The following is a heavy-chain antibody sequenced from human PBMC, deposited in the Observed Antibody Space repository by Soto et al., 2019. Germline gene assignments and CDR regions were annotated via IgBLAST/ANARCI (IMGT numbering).Heavy chain of an antibody. CDR1: GFTFSSHS. J-gene: IGHJ4*02. V-gene: IGHV3-30*04. CDR2: IAFDGSYK. D-gene: IGHD6-19*01. CDR3: ARGAGIIVAGTSFEY. Sequence: QVQLVESGGGVAQPGRSLRLSCAASGFTFSSHSMHWVRQAPGKGLEWVAVIAFDGSYKYYADSVKGRFTISRDNSKNTLYLQMTSLGAEDTAVYYCARGAGIIVAGTSFEYWGQGTLVTVSS.